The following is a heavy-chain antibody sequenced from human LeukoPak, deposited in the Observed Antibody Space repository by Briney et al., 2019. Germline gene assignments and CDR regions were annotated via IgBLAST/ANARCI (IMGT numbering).Heavy chain of an antibody. CDR3: AKDRPFGSSPY. Sequence: GGSLRLSCAASGFTFSNNWMTWVRQAPGKGLEWVSAISGSGGSTYYADSVKGRFTISRDNSKNTLYLQMNSLRAEDTAVYYCAKDRPFGSSPYWGQGTLVTVSS. V-gene: IGHV3-23*01. J-gene: IGHJ4*02. CDR2: ISGSGGST. CDR1: GFTFSNNW. D-gene: IGHD6-6*01.